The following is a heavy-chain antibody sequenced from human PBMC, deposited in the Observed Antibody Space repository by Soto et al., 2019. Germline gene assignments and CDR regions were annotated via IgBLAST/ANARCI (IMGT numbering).Heavy chain of an antibody. Sequence: QVQLVQSAGEVKKPGASVKVSCKASGYSFTSYGISWVRRAPGQGLEWMGWISPYNGHTQFVERFQGRVTMTTETATMTAYMELRTLRSDDTAHYYCARDLTIVPATHPRLENYGMDVWGQGTTVIVSS. CDR2: ISPYNGHT. CDR3: ARDLTIVPATHPRLENYGMDV. J-gene: IGHJ6*02. V-gene: IGHV1-18*01. CDR1: GYSFTSYG. D-gene: IGHD2-2*01.